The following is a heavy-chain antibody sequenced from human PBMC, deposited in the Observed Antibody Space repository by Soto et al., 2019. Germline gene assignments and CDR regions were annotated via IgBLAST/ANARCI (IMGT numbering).Heavy chain of an antibody. Sequence: GGSLRLSCEASGFDFSGYWMNWVRQAPGKGLEWVANIKQDGSEKYYVGSVKGRFLISRDNAMNSLYLQMNSLRAEDTAVYYCARDFNYYDSSGYYYGWGQGTLVTVSS. CDR3: ARDFNYYDSSGYYYG. D-gene: IGHD3-22*01. CDR2: IKQDGSEK. CDR1: GFDFSGYW. J-gene: IGHJ1*01. V-gene: IGHV3-7*05.